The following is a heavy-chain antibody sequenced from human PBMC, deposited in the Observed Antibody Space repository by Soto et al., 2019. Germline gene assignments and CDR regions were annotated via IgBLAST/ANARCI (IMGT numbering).Heavy chain of an antibody. D-gene: IGHD3-10*01. CDR2: INPNSGGT. J-gene: IGHJ4*02. CDR3: ARRGNYYGSGSYHY. V-gene: IGHV1-2*02. Sequence: GASVKVSCKASGHTFTGYYMHWVRQAPGQGLEWMGWINPNSGGTNYAQKFQGRVTMTRDTSISTAYMELSRLRSDDTAVYYCARRGNYYGSGSYHYWGQGTRVTVSS. CDR1: GHTFTGYY.